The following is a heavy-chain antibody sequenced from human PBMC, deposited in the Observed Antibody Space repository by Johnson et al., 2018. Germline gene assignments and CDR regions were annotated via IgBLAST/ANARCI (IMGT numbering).Heavy chain of an antibody. D-gene: IGHD1-26*01. V-gene: IGHV3-72*01. CDR1: GFTFSDHY. CDR2: TRNKANSYTT. J-gene: IGHJ1*01. Sequence: VQLVQSGGGLVQPGGSLGLPCAASGFTFSDHYMDWVRQAPGKGLEWVGRTRNKANSYTTEYAASVKGRFTISRDDSKNSVYLQINSLGDEDTAVYYFARAIVGKGYFQHWGQGTLVTVSS. CDR3: ARAIVGKGYFQH.